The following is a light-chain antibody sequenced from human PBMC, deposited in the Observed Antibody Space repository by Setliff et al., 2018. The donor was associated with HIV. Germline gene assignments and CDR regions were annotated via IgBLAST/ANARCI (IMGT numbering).Light chain of an antibody. V-gene: IGLV2-8*01. CDR2: EVS. CDR3: SSYAGSSNLV. Sequence: QSALTQPPSASGSPGQSVTISCTGTSSDVGGYKYVSWYQQHPGKAPKLIIYEVSKRPSGVPDRFSGSKSGNTASLTVSGLQAEDEADYYCSSYAGSSNLVFGGGTKVTVL. CDR1: SSDVGGYKY. J-gene: IGLJ2*01.